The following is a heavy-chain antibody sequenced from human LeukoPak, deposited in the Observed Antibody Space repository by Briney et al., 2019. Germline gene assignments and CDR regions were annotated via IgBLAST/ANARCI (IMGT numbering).Heavy chain of an antibody. J-gene: IGHJ4*02. CDR3: AKAPVTTCRGAFCYPFDY. CDR2: IKEDGSEK. D-gene: IGHD2-15*01. V-gene: IGHV3-7*03. Sequence: QSGGSLRLSCAASGFTFSSYWMSWVRQAPGKGLEWVANIKEDGSEKYYVDSVKGRFTISRDSSKNTLFLQMNRLRPEDAAVYYCAKAPVTTCRGAFCYPFDYWGLGTLVTVSS. CDR1: GFTFSSYW.